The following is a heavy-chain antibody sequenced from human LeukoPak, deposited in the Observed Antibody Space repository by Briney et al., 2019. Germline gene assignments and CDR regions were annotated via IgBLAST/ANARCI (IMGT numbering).Heavy chain of an antibody. Sequence: GASVKVSCKASGGTFSSYTISWVRQAPGQGLEWIGRIIPILGIANYAQKFQGRVTITADKSTSTAYMELSSLRSEDTAVYYCARGIVVVPAAIDAFDIWGQGTMVTVSS. CDR2: IIPILGIA. CDR3: ARGIVVVPAAIDAFDI. D-gene: IGHD2-2*01. V-gene: IGHV1-69*02. CDR1: GGTFSSYT. J-gene: IGHJ3*02.